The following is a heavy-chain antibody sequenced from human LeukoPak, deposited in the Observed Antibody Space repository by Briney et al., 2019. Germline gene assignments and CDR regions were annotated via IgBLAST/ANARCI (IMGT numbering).Heavy chain of an antibody. Sequence: SVKVSCKASGGTFSSYAISWVRQAPGQGLEWMGGIIPIFGTANYAQKFQGRVTITADESTSTAYMELSSLRSEDTAVYYCARVPSYGGNSAYWGQGTLVTVSS. CDR3: ARVPSYGGNSAY. D-gene: IGHD4-23*01. CDR1: GGTFSSYA. J-gene: IGHJ4*02. CDR2: IIPIFGTA. V-gene: IGHV1-69*13.